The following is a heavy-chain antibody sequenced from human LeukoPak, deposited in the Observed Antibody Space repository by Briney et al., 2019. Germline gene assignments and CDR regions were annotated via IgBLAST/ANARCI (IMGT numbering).Heavy chain of an antibody. CDR1: GGSISGSSYY. D-gene: IGHD6-13*01. CDR3: ARDGYSSSWYGMHYYYYMDV. V-gene: IGHV4-39*02. J-gene: IGHJ6*03. Sequence: SETLSLTCTVSGGSISGSSYYWGWIRQPPGKGLEWIGSINYSGSTYYNPSLKSRVTISVDTSKNQFSLKLSSVTAADTAVYYCARDGYSSSWYGMHYYYYMDVWGKGTTVTISS. CDR2: INYSGST.